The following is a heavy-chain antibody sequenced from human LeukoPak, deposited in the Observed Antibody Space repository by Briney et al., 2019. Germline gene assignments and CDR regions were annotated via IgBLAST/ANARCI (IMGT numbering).Heavy chain of an antibody. D-gene: IGHD6-13*01. Sequence: KPGGSLRLSCAASGFTFSDYYMSWTRQAPGKGLEWVSYISSSGSHTMYADSVKGRFTISRDNAKNSLSLQVNSLRVDDTAVYYCARVGSIAAAGTPDYWGQGTLVTVSS. V-gene: IGHV3-11*06. CDR3: ARVGSIAAAGTPDY. CDR1: GFTFSDYY. CDR2: ISSSGSHT. J-gene: IGHJ4*02.